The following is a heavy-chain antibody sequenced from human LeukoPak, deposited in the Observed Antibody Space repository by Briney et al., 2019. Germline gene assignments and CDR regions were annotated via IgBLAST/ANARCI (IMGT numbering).Heavy chain of an antibody. D-gene: IGHD3-22*01. CDR1: GFTFSSYA. Sequence: PGGSLRLSCAASGFTFSSYAMHWVRQAPGKGLEWVAVISYDGSNKYYADSVKGRFTISRDNSKNTLYLQMNSLRAEDTAVHYCARTHYYDSSGYYYWGQGTLVTVSS. J-gene: IGHJ4*02. CDR2: ISYDGSNK. CDR3: ARTHYYDSSGYYY. V-gene: IGHV3-30*04.